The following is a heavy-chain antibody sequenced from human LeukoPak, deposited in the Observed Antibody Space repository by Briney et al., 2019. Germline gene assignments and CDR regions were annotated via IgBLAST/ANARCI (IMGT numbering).Heavy chain of an antibody. CDR2: IYTSRST. J-gene: IGHJ4*02. CDR3: AREPDTKILFDY. V-gene: IGHV4-4*07. Sequence: SETLSLTCTVSGASISSYYWSWIRQPAGKGLEWVGRIYTSRSTNYNPSLKSRVTMSVDTSKNQFSLKLSSVTAADTAVYYCAREPDTKILFDYWGEGTLVTISS. D-gene: IGHD3-3*01. CDR1: GASISSYY.